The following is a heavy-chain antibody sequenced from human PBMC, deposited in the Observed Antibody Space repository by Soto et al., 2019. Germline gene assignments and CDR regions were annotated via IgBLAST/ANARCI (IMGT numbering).Heavy chain of an antibody. D-gene: IGHD6-13*01. CDR2: IRSKANSYAT. J-gene: IGHJ6*02. CDR1: GFTFSGSA. V-gene: IGHV3-73*02. CDR3: TRLIAAAGTNPYYYGMDV. Sequence: EVQLVESGGGLVQPGGSLKLSCAASGFTFSGSAMHWVRQASGKGLEWVGRIRSKANSYATAYAASVKGRFTISRDDSKKTAYLQMNSLKTEDTAVYYCTRLIAAAGTNPYYYGMDVWGQGTTVTVSS.